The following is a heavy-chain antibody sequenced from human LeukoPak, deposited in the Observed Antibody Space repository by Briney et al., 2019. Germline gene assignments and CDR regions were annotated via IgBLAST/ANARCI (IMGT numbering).Heavy chain of an antibody. Sequence: ASVKVSCEASGYTFTSYDINWVRQATGQGLEWMGWMNPNSGNTGYAQKFQGRVTITRNTSISTAYMELSSLRSEDTAVYYCARGPWYYDFWSGYFSGGAVWFDPWGQGTLVTVSS. CDR1: GYTFTSYD. CDR2: MNPNSGNT. CDR3: ARGPWYYDFWSGYFSGGAVWFDP. V-gene: IGHV1-8*03. D-gene: IGHD3-3*01. J-gene: IGHJ5*02.